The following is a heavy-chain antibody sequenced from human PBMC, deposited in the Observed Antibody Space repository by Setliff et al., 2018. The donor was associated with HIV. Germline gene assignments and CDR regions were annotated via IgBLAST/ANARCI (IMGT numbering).Heavy chain of an antibody. V-gene: IGHV4-59*11. Sequence: PSETLSLTCTVSGGSISSHYWSWIRQPPGKGLEWIGYIYYSGSTYYNPSLKSRVTISVDTSKNQFSLKLSSVTAADTAVYYCARGRTYYDFWSGQDYYYYMDVWGKGTTVTVSS. J-gene: IGHJ6*03. D-gene: IGHD3-3*01. CDR1: GGSISSHY. CDR3: ARGRTYYDFWSGQDYYYYMDV. CDR2: IYYSGST.